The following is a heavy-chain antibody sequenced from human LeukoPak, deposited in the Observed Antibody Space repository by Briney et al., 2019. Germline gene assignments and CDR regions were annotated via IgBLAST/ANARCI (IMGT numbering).Heavy chain of an antibody. Sequence: PSQTLSLTCTVSGGSISSGDYSWSWIRQPPGKGLEWIGYIYYSGSTYYNPSLKSRVTISVGTSKNQFSLKLSSVTAADTAVYYCARVPSSGYNYCFDYWGQGTLVTVSS. CDR3: ARVPSSGYNYCFDY. D-gene: IGHD3-22*01. J-gene: IGHJ4*02. CDR2: IYYSGST. CDR1: GGSISSGDYS. V-gene: IGHV4-30-4*01.